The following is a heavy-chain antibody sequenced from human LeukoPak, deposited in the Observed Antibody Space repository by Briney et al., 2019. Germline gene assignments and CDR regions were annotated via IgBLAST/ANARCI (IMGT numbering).Heavy chain of an antibody. CDR1: GFTFSSYA. CDR3: AKDVYSSGLVDY. D-gene: IGHD6-19*01. V-gene: IGHV3-23*01. J-gene: IGHJ4*02. Sequence: PGGSLRLSCAASGFTFSSYAMSWVRQAPGKGLEWVSRISGSGGSTYDADSVKGRFTNSRDNSKNTLYLQMSSLRAEDTAVYYCAKDVYSSGLVDYWGQGTLVTVSS. CDR2: ISGSGGST.